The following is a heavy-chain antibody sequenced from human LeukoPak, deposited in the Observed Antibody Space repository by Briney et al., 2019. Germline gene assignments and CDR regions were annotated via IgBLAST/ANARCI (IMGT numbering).Heavy chain of an antibody. CDR2: ISGYNGNR. V-gene: IGHV1-18*01. Sequence: ASVKVSCKASGDTFTNYGISWVRQAPGQGLEWMGWISGYNGNRNSAQKFQGRVTLTTDTSTSTAYMELRGLRSDDTAVYYCARWDLVATTMDFWGQGTLVSVSS. CDR3: ARWDLVATTMDF. J-gene: IGHJ4*02. CDR1: GDTFTNYG. D-gene: IGHD5-12*01.